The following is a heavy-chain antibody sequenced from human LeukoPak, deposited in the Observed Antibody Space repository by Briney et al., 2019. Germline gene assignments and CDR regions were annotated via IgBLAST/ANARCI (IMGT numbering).Heavy chain of an antibody. D-gene: IGHD4-17*01. CDR3: ARGTTVTTG. J-gene: IGHJ4*02. CDR1: GGSISSYY. CDR2: IYYSGST. Sequence: SETLSLTCTVSGGSISSYYWSWIRQPPGKGLEWTGYIYYSGSTNYNPSLKSRVTISVDTSKNQLSLKLSSVTAADTAVYYCARGTTVTTGWGQGTLVTVSS. V-gene: IGHV4-59*01.